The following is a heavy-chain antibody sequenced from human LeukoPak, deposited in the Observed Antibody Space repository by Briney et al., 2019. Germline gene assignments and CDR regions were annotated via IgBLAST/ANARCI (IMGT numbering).Heavy chain of an antibody. CDR3: ARDRAMGATSRYYYYYGMDV. Sequence: ASVKVSCKASGYTFTGYYMHWVRQAPGQGLEWMGWINPNSGGTNYAQKFQGRVTMTRDTSISTAYMELSRLRSDDTAVYYCARDRAMGATSRYYYYYGMDVWGQGTTVTVSS. J-gene: IGHJ6*02. CDR2: INPNSGGT. D-gene: IGHD1-26*01. V-gene: IGHV1-2*02. CDR1: GYTFTGYY.